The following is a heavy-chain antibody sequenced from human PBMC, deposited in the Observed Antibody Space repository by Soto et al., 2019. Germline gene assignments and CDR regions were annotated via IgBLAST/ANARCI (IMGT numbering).Heavy chain of an antibody. CDR2: IYWDDDK. CDR1: GFSLSTSGVG. CDR3: AHSKGTITMVRGVDNWFDP. J-gene: IGHJ5*02. V-gene: IGHV2-5*02. D-gene: IGHD3-10*01. Sequence: QITLKESGPTLVKPTQTLTLTCTFSGFSLSTSGVGVGWIRQPPGKALEWLALIYWDDDKRYSPSLKSRLTITKDTPKNQVVLTMTNMDPVDTATYYCAHSKGTITMVRGVDNWFDPWGQGTLVTVSS.